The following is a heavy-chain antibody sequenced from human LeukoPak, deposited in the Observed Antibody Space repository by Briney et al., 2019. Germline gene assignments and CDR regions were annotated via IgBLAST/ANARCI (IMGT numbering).Heavy chain of an antibody. CDR3: AKSFGYSSGWYDYFDY. V-gene: IGHV3-30-3*02. D-gene: IGHD6-19*01. CDR1: GFTFSSYA. Sequence: GRSLRLSCAASGFTFSSYAMHWVRQAPDKGLEWVAVISYDGTNKYYADSVKGRFTISRDNSKNTLYLQMNSLRAEDTAVYYCAKSFGYSSGWYDYFDYWGQGTLVTVSS. J-gene: IGHJ4*02. CDR2: ISYDGTNK.